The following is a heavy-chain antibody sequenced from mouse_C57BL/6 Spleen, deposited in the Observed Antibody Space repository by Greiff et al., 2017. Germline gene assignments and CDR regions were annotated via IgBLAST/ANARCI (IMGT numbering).Heavy chain of an antibody. J-gene: IGHJ2*01. V-gene: IGHV1-9*01. CDR2: ISPGSGST. CDR3: ARFHLLLRYYFDN. CDR1: GYTFTGYC. Sequence: QVQLQQSGAELTKPGASVKLSCKATGYTFTGYCIGWVKQRPGHGLEWIGEISPGSGSTNYNEKFKGKATFTADTSSNTAYMQLRSLTTEDSAIYGYARFHLLLRYYFDNWGQGTTLTVSS. D-gene: IGHD1-1*01.